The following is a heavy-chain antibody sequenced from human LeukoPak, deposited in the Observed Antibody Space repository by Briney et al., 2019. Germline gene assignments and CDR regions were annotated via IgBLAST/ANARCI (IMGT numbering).Heavy chain of an antibody. CDR2: INQGGSDK. Sequence: PGGSLRLSCAASGFTFIGHWMSWVRQAPGRGLEWVANINQGGSDKYYVDSVKGRFTMSRDNANNLLDLQMNSMRGEDTAVYYCTRDRSRAEDDWGQGTLVTVSS. CDR1: GFTFIGHW. V-gene: IGHV3-7*01. J-gene: IGHJ4*02. CDR3: TRDRSRAEDD. D-gene: IGHD1-14*01.